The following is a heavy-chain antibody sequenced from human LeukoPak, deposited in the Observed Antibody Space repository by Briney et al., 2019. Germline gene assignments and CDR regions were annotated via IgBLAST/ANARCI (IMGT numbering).Heavy chain of an antibody. V-gene: IGHV1-8*01. D-gene: IGHD1-26*01. J-gene: IGHJ6*02. Sequence: ASVKVSCKASGYTFTSYDINWVRQATGQGLEWMGWMNPNSGNTGYAQMFQGRVTMTRNTSISTAYMELSSLRSEDTAVYYCARQKELLRGSYYYGMDVWGQGTTVTVSS. CDR2: MNPNSGNT. CDR3: ARQKELLRGSYYYGMDV. CDR1: GYTFTSYD.